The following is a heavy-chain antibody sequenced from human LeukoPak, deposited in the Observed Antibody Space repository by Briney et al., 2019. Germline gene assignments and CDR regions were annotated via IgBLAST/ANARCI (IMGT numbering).Heavy chain of an antibody. V-gene: IGHV4-31*03. CDR2: IYSSEST. Sequence: PSETLSLTCTVSGGSISSAGYYWTWIRQHPGKGLECIGYIYSSESTYYNPSLKSRVTISGDTSKNQFSLNLSSVTAADPAVYYCARGRDYGYFDYWGQGTLVTVSS. D-gene: IGHD4-17*01. J-gene: IGHJ4*02. CDR1: GGSISSAGYY. CDR3: ARGRDYGYFDY.